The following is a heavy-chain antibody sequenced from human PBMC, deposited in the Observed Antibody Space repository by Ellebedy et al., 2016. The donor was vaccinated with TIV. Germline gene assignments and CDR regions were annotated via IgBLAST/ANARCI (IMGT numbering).Heavy chain of an antibody. V-gene: IGHV5-51*01. CDR1: GYSFTTYW. CDR2: IYPGDSDT. CDR3: ARLAYDSSGQPQNYFDY. Sequence: GGSLRLXCKGSGYSFTTYWIAWVRQMPGKGLEWMGMIYPGDSDTRYSPSFQGQVTISADKSISTAYLQWSGLKASDTAMYYCARLAYDSSGQPQNYFDYWGQGTLVTVSS. J-gene: IGHJ4*02. D-gene: IGHD3-22*01.